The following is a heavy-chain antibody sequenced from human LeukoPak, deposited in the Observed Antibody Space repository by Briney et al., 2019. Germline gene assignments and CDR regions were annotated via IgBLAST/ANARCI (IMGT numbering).Heavy chain of an antibody. Sequence: SVKVSCKASGYTFTGYYMHWVRQAPGQGLEWMGWINPNSGGTNYAQKFQGGVTMTRDTSISTAYMELSRLRSDDTAVYYCATSLRLGEYLFDPWGQGTLVTVSS. J-gene: IGHJ5*02. V-gene: IGHV1-2*02. CDR1: GYTFTGYY. CDR3: ATSLRLGEYLFDP. CDR2: INPNSGGT. D-gene: IGHD3-16*01.